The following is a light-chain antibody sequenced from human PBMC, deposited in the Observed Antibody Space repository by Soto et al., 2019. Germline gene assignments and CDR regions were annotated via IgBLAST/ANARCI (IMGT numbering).Light chain of an antibody. CDR3: QQFVSSPYT. CDR2: GTS. CDR1: QSVSTNY. J-gene: IGKJ2*01. V-gene: IGKV3-20*01. Sequence: EIELTQSPGTLSFSPGERAALLCRASQSVSTNYLAWYQQKPGQAPSLLIYGTSKRATGIPDRFSGSGSETDFTLTISRVAPEDFAVYYCQQFVSSPYTFGQGTKLEI.